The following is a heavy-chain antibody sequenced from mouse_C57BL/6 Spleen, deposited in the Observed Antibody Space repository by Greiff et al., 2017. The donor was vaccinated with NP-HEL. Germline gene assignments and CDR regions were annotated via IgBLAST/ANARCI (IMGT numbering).Heavy chain of an antibody. CDR1: GFTIKNTY. CDR3: ARGHYFDY. V-gene: IGHV14-3*01. J-gene: IGHJ2*01. CDR2: IDPANGTT. Sequence: VQLQQSVAELVRPGASVKLSCTASGFTIKNTYMHWVKQRPEQGLEWIGRIDPANGTTKYAPKFQGKATITADTSSNTAYLQLSSLTSEDTAIYYCARGHYFDYWGQGTTLTVSS.